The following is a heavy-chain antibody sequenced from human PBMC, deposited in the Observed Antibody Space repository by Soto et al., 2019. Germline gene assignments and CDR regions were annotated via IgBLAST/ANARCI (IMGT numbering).Heavy chain of an antibody. CDR3: AKFGASGSYFQFDY. CDR1: GFPFINFA. Sequence: EVQLLESGGGLVQPGGSLRLSCAASGFPFINFAMSWVRQSPGKGLEWVSSISGSGGSTWYADSVRGRFTISRDNSKNTLYLQMNSLRAEDTALYYCAKFGASGSYFQFDYWGQGALVTVSS. CDR2: ISGSGGST. J-gene: IGHJ4*02. V-gene: IGHV3-23*01. D-gene: IGHD3-10*01.